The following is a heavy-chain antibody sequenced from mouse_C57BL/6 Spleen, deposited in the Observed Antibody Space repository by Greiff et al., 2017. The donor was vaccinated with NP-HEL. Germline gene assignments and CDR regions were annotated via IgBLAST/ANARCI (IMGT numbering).Heavy chain of an antibody. Sequence: EVKLMESGGGLVQPGGSLSLSCAASGFTFTDYYMSWVRQPPGKALEWLGFIRNKANGYTTEYSASVKGRFTITRDNSQSILYLQMKALRAEDSATYYCARYMVTTLYYYAMDYWGQGTSVTVSS. J-gene: IGHJ4*01. D-gene: IGHD2-2*01. CDR1: GFTFTDYY. V-gene: IGHV7-3*01. CDR3: ARYMVTTLYYYAMDY. CDR2: IRNKANGYTT.